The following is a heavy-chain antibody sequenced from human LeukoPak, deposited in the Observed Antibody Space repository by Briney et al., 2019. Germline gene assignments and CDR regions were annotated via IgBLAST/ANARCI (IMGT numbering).Heavy chain of an antibody. J-gene: IGHJ5*02. CDR1: GGTFSSYA. V-gene: IGHV1-69*04. CDR2: IIPILGIA. Sequence: ASVKVSCKASGGTFSSYAISWVRQAPGQGLEWMGRIIPILGIANYAQKFQGRVTITADESTSTAYMELSSLRSEDTAVYYCARDSGYYYGSGKDFGSWFDPWGQGTLVTVSS. CDR3: ARDSGYYYGSGKDFGSWFDP. D-gene: IGHD3-10*01.